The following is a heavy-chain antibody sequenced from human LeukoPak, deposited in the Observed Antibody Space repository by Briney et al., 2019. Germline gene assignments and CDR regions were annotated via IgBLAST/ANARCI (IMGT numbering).Heavy chain of an antibody. CDR1: GYRFASYW. J-gene: IGHJ4*02. CDR3: ARHGAPDSYGSI. CDR2: IYPGDSDT. D-gene: IGHD5-18*01. V-gene: IGHV5-51*01. Sequence: GESLQISCEGSGYRFASYWIGWVRQMPGKGLEWMGIIYPGDSDTRYSPSFQGQVTISADKSISTAYLQWSSLKASDTAMYYCARHGAPDSYGSIWGQGTLVTVSS.